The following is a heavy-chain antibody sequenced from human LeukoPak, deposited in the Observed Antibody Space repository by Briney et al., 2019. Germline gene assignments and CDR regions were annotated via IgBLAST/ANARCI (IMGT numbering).Heavy chain of an antibody. CDR2: IYYSGST. CDR3: ARAGPYYYGSGSYGDYYYGMDV. D-gene: IGHD3-10*01. V-gene: IGHV4-59*01. J-gene: IGHJ6*02. Sequence: SETLSLTCTVSGGSISSYYWSWIRQPPGKGLEWIGYIYYSGSTNYNPSLKSRVTISVDTSKNQFSLKLSSATAADTAVYYCARAGPYYYGSGSYGDYYYGMDVWGQGTTVTVSS. CDR1: GGSISSYY.